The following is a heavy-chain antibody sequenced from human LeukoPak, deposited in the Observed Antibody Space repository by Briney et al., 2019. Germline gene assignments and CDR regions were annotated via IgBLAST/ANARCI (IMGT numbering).Heavy chain of an antibody. CDR2: IIPIFGTA. CDR1: GGTFSSYA. Sequence: SEKVSCKASGGTFSSYAISWVRQAPGQGLEWMGGIIPIFGTANYAQKFQGRVTITADESTSTAYMELSSLRSEDTAVYYCARGLAQWPHFYYYGMDVWGQGTTVTVSS. D-gene: IGHD6-19*01. V-gene: IGHV1-69*13. J-gene: IGHJ6*02. CDR3: ARGLAQWPHFYYYGMDV.